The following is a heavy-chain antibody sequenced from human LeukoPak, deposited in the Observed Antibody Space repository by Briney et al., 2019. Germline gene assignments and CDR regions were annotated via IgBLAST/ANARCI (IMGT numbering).Heavy chain of an antibody. J-gene: IGHJ4*02. Sequence: SETLSLTCSVSGVSISAYYWSWIRQPAGKGLEWIGRIYPGESIYASENTNYNPSPKSRVSMSGDTSKNQVYLKLRSVTAADTAVYYCARDPTTVTTIFDSWGQGTLVTVSS. CDR1: GVSISAYY. CDR3: ARDPTTVTTIFDS. D-gene: IGHD4-17*01. V-gene: IGHV4-4*07. CDR2: IYPGESIYASENT.